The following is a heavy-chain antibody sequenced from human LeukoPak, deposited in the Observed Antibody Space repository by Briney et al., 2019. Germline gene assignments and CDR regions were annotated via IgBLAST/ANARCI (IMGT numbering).Heavy chain of an antibody. Sequence: ASVKVSCKASGYTFTSYYMHWVRQAPGQGLEWMGIINPSGGSTSYAQKFQGRVTMTRDTSTSTVYMELSSLRSEDTAVYYCARDPLEYVEMATISSYGYWGQGTLVTASS. CDR2: INPSGGST. V-gene: IGHV1-46*01. D-gene: IGHD5-24*01. CDR3: ARDPLEYVEMATISSYGY. CDR1: GYTFTSYY. J-gene: IGHJ4*02.